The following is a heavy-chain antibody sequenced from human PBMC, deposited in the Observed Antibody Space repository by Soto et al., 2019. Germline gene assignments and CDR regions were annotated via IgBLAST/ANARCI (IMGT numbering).Heavy chain of an antibody. CDR1: GITFSSYA. D-gene: IGHD2-15*01. V-gene: IGHV3-23*01. J-gene: IGHJ6*03. CDR3: AATPGYCSGGSCQYYYYMDV. CDR2: ISGSGART. Sequence: GGSLRLSCAASGITFSSYAMSWVRQAPGKRLERVSAISGSGARTYYADSVKGRFTISRDNSKNTLYRQMTSQRAEDTAVYYCAATPGYCSGGSCQYYYYMDVWGKGTTVTVSS.